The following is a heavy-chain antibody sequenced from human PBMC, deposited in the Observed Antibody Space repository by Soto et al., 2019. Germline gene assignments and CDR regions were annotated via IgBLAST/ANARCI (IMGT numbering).Heavy chain of an antibody. J-gene: IGHJ3*02. Sequence: GPSVKVSCKASGYTFTGYYMHWVRQAPGQGLEWMGWINPNSGGTNYAQKFQGWVTMTRDTSISTAYMELSRLRSDDTAVYYCARVLGYNSSWWRHTAFDIWGQGTMVTVSS. D-gene: IGHD6-13*01. CDR2: INPNSGGT. V-gene: IGHV1-2*04. CDR3: ARVLGYNSSWWRHTAFDI. CDR1: GYTFTGYY.